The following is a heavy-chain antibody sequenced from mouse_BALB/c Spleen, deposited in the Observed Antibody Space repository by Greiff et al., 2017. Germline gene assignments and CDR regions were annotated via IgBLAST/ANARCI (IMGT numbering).Heavy chain of an antibody. V-gene: IGHV1-80*01. Sequence: QVQLKESGAELVRPGSSVKISCKASGYAFSSYWMNWVKQRPGQGLEWIGQIYPGDGDTNYNGKFKGKATLTADKSSSTAYMQLSSLTSEDSAVYFCARRDGNLPFDYWGQGTTLTVSS. J-gene: IGHJ2*01. D-gene: IGHD2-1*01. CDR2: IYPGDGDT. CDR3: ARRDGNLPFDY. CDR1: GYAFSSYW.